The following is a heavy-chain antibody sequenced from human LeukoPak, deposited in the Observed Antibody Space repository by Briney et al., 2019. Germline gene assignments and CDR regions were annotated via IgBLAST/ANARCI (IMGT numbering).Heavy chain of an antibody. V-gene: IGHV3-11*06. J-gene: IGHJ4*02. D-gene: IGHD6-19*01. Sequence: GGSLRLSCAASGFTFSDYYMSWIRQAPGKGLEWVSYISSSSSYTNYADSVKGRFTISRDNAKNSLYLQMDSLRAEDTAVYYCARRAVADPPDYWGQGTLVTVSS. CDR2: ISSSSSYT. CDR1: GFTFSDYY. CDR3: ARRAVADPPDY.